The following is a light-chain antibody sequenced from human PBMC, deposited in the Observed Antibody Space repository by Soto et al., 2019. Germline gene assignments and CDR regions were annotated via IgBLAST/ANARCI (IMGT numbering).Light chain of an antibody. Sequence: EIVLTQSPASVSVSPGERATLSCRASQSVRDRYVAWYQQKPGQAPSLLIYDTSTRATGVPDRFSGSGSGTDFALTISRVEPEDFAIYFCQQYGSSPGTFGQGTKVDIK. CDR2: DTS. V-gene: IGKV3-20*01. CDR1: QSVRDRY. CDR3: QQYGSSPGT. J-gene: IGKJ1*01.